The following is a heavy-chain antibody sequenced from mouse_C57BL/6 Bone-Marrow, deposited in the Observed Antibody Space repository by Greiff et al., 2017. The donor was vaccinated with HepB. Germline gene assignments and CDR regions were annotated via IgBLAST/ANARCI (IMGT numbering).Heavy chain of an antibody. D-gene: IGHD1-1*01. CDR1: GFSLTSYG. CDR3: ASDPGGSPFAY. J-gene: IGHJ3*01. V-gene: IGHV2-6*01. Sequence: VKLQESGPGLVAPSQSLSITCTVSGFSLTSYGVDWVRQSPGKGLEWLGVIWGVGSTNYNSALKSRLSISKDNSKSQVFLKMNSLQTDDTAMYYCASDPGGSPFAYWGQGTLVTVSA. CDR2: IWGVGST.